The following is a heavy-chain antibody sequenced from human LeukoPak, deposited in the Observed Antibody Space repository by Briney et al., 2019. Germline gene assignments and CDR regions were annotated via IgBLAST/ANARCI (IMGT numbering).Heavy chain of an antibody. D-gene: IGHD5-18*01. V-gene: IGHV3-21*01. Sequence: GGSLRLSCAASGFTFSSYSMNWVRQAPGKGLEWVSSISSSSSYVYYADSVKGRFTISRDNAKNSLYLQMNSLRAEDTAVYYCARAGYSYGHYWYFDLWGRGTLVTVSS. CDR2: ISSSSSYV. CDR1: GFTFSSYS. CDR3: ARAGYSYGHYWYFDL. J-gene: IGHJ2*01.